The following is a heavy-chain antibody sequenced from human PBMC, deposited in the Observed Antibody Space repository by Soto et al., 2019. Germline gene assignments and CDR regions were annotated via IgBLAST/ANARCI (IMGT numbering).Heavy chain of an antibody. J-gene: IGHJ6*02. CDR3: ARVGYYCYGMDV. CDR2: INAGNGNT. V-gene: IGHV1-3*05. Sequence: QVQLVQSGAEEKKPGASVKVSCKASGYTFTSYAMHWVRQAPGQRLEWMGWINAGNGNTKYSQKFQGRVTITRDTSASTAYIELSSLRSEDTAVYYCARVGYYCYGMDVWGQGTTVTVSS. CDR1: GYTFTSYA.